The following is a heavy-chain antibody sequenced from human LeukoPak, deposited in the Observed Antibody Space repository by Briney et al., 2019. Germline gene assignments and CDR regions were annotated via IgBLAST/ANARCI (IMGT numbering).Heavy chain of an antibody. CDR3: AELGITMIGGV. D-gene: IGHD3-10*02. CDR2: ISSSGSTI. V-gene: IGHV3-11*04. Sequence: LSLTCAVSGESFSDFYWNWIRQPPGKGLEWVSYISSSGSTIYYADSVKGRFTISRDNAKNSLYLQMNSLRAEDTAVYYCAELGITMIGGVWGKGTTVTISS. CDR1: GESFSDFY. J-gene: IGHJ6*04.